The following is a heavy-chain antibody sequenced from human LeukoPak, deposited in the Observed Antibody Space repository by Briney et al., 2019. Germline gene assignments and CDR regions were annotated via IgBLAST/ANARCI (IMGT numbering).Heavy chain of an antibody. Sequence: PSETLSLTCTVSGGSVSSGSYYWSWSRQPPGKGLEWIVYIYYSGSTNYNPSLKSRVTISVDTSKNQFSLKLSSVTAADTAVYYCSGQVSYYYGMDVWGKGTTVTVSS. CDR3: SGQVSYYYGMDV. CDR1: GGSVSSGSYY. J-gene: IGHJ6*04. V-gene: IGHV4-61*01. CDR2: IYYSGST.